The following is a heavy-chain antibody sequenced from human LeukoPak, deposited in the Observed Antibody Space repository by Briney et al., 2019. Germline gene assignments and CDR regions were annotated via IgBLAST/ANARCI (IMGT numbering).Heavy chain of an antibody. D-gene: IGHD6-19*01. CDR3: AKGPSRGWYVIDY. Sequence: GGSLRLSCAASGFTFRNYDMQWLRQAPGRGLEGVAVISYDGSNKYYADSVKGRLTISRDNSKSTLYLQINSLRAEDTAVYYCAKGPSRGWYVIDYWGQGTLVTVSS. CDR2: ISYDGSNK. V-gene: IGHV3-30*18. CDR1: GFTFRNYD. J-gene: IGHJ4*02.